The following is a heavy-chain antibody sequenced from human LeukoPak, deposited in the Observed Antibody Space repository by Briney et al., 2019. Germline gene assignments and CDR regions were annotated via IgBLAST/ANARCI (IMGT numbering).Heavy chain of an antibody. CDR1: GCTFSNYW. V-gene: IGHV3-7*01. D-gene: IGHD3-16*01. Sequence: GGSLRLSCAASGCTFSNYWMTWVRQAPGKGLEWVANIKEDGSEKYYVDSVKGRFTISRDNAKKSLYLEMNSLRAEDTAVYYCARDDEITFGTVNWGQGTLVTVSS. CDR2: IKEDGSEK. CDR3: ARDDEITFGTVN. J-gene: IGHJ4*02.